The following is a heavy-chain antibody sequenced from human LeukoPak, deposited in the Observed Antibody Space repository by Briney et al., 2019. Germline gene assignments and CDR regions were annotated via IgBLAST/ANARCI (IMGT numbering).Heavy chain of an antibody. CDR3: ARDRQAVAWREKEIDY. V-gene: IGHV3-48*01. J-gene: IGHJ4*02. Sequence: PGGSLRLSCAASGFTFSSYSMNWVRQAPGKGLEWVSYISFGSRTIYYADSVKGRFTISRDNAKNSLYLQMKSLRAEDTAVYYCARDRQAVAWREKEIDYWGQGTLVTVSS. CDR2: ISFGSRTI. D-gene: IGHD6-19*01. CDR1: GFTFSSYS.